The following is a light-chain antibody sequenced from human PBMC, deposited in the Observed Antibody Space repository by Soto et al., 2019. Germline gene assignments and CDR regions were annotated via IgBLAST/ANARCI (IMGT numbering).Light chain of an antibody. V-gene: IGLV2-14*01. CDR1: SSDVGGYNY. CDR3: SSYTSSSALLV. CDR2: DVT. Sequence: QSALTQPASVSESPGQSITIPCSGTSSDVGGYNYVAWYQQYPGKAPKLIIYDVTNRPSGVSNRFSGSKSGNTASLTISGLQPEDEADYYCSSYTSSSALLVFGGGTKLTVL. J-gene: IGLJ2*01.